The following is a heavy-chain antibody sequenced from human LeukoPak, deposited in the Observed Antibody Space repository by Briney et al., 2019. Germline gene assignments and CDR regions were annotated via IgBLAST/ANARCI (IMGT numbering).Heavy chain of an antibody. CDR1: GYTFTTYD. Sequence: ASVKVSCKASGYTFTTYDINWVRQATGQGLEWMGWMNPNSGNTGYAQKFQGRVTMTRNTSISTAYMELSRLISDDTAVYYCTRGRRYSGYGRLFDYWGQGTLVTVSS. J-gene: IGHJ4*02. D-gene: IGHD5-12*01. CDR2: MNPNSGNT. CDR3: TRGRRYSGYGRLFDY. V-gene: IGHV1-8*01.